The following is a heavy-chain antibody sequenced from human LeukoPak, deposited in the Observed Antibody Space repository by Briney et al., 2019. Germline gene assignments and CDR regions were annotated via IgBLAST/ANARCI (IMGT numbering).Heavy chain of an antibody. Sequence: GGSLRLSCAASGFTFSSYSMNWVRQAPGKGLEWVSSISSSSSYIYYADSVKGRFTISRDNAKNSLYLQMNSLRAEDTAVYYCARGLPGSSGWYYYGMDVWGQGTTVTVSS. J-gene: IGHJ6*02. CDR3: ARGLPGSSGWYYYGMDV. V-gene: IGHV3-21*01. CDR2: ISSSSSYI. CDR1: GFTFSSYS. D-gene: IGHD6-19*01.